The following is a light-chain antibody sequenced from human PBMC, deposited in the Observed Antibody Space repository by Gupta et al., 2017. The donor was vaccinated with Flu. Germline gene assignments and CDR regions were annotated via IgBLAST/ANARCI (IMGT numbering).Light chain of an antibody. CDR1: QSVDIY. V-gene: IGKV3-11*01. CDR3: QQRKDWPPLT. Sequence: EVVLTQSPATLSLSPGERATLSCRASQSVDIYVAWYQQKGGQAPRLLIYDAFNRDAGIPARFSGSGFGKDLTLTISSREQEDFAVYYCQQRKDWPPLTFGGGTKVEIK. CDR2: DAF. J-gene: IGKJ4*01.